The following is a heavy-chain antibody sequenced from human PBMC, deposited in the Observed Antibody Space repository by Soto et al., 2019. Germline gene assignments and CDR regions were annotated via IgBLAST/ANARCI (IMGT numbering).Heavy chain of an antibody. CDR1: GYSFTSYW. V-gene: IGHV5-10-1*01. CDR3: ARLCLTQNSYGCQDFDY. D-gene: IGHD5-18*01. CDR2: IDPSGSYT. J-gene: IGHJ4*02. Sequence: PGESLKISCKGSGYSFTSYWISWVRQMPGKGLEWMGRIDPSGSYTNYSPSFQGHVTISADKSISTAYLQWSSLKASDTAMYYCARLCLTQNSYGCQDFDYWGQGTLVTVSS.